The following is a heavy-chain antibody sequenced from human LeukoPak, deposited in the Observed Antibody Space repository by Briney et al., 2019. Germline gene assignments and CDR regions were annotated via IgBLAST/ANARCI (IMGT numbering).Heavy chain of an antibody. D-gene: IGHD1-26*01. CDR2: INWAGGGT. CDR1: GFTFDDYA. CDR3: AKDIRGRGTYYGIDF. V-gene: IGHV3-43*01. Sequence: GGSLRLSCAASGFTFDDYAMHWVRQAPGKGLEWVSLINWAGGGTFYPHSVRGRFTISRDNSENSLYLQMTSLRPEDTAFYYCAKDIRGRGTYYGIDFWGQGTLVTVSS. J-gene: IGHJ4*02.